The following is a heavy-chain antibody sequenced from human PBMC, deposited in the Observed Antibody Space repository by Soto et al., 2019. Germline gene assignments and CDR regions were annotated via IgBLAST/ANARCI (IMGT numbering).Heavy chain of an antibody. CDR3: ARDIVSRRPRANDGFDV. J-gene: IGHJ3*01. D-gene: IGHD1-26*01. Sequence: QVQLVQSGAEVKKPGASVNISCQASGFTFSDTLINWVRQGPGQRLEWMGWINPANGNTRYSESFQGRVTISSPSSASTAYVAVSHLTSEDTAVYFCARDIVSRRPRANDGFDVWGQGTMITVSS. V-gene: IGHV1-3*01. CDR1: GFTFSDTL. CDR2: INPANGNT.